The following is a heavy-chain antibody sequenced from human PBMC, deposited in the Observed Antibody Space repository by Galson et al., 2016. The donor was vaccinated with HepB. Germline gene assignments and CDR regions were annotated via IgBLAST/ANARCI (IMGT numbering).Heavy chain of an antibody. J-gene: IGHJ4*02. V-gene: IGHV1-18*01. Sequence: SVKVSCKASGYTFTTSGISWVRQAPGQGLEWMGWISTYSGDTKYAQNFQGGLTLTTDSSTTTAYMELRSLRFDDTAMYYCARDVQYRFDYWGQGTLVTVSS. CDR2: ISTYSGDT. CDR1: GYTFTTSG. CDR3: ARDVQYRFDY. D-gene: IGHD2/OR15-2a*01.